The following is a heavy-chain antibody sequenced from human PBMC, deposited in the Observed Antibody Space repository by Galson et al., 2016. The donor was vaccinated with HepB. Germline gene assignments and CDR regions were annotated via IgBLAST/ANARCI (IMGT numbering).Heavy chain of an antibody. J-gene: IGHJ4*02. D-gene: IGHD6-19*01. V-gene: IGHV4-59*09. CDR3: ARGGSSGWLPWYFDH. Sequence: RVTISVDTSKNQFSLRLSSVTAADTAVYYCARGGSSGWLPWYFDHWGQGSLLTVSS.